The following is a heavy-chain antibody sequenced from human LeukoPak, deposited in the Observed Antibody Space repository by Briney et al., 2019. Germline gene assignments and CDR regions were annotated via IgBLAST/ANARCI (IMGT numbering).Heavy chain of an antibody. CDR2: ISSSSSYI. D-gene: IGHD3-10*01. J-gene: IGHJ4*02. Sequence: GGSLRLSCAASGFTFSSYAMSWVRQAPGKGLEWVSSISSSSSYIYYADSVKGRFTISRDNAKNSLYLQMNSLRAEDTAVYYCAKEGTGIDYWGQGTLVTVSS. V-gene: IGHV3-21*01. CDR3: AKEGTGIDY. CDR1: GFTFSSYA.